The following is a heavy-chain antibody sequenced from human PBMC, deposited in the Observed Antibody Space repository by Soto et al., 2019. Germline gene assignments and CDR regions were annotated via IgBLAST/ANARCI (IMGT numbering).Heavy chain of an antibody. Sequence: QVQLQESGPGLVKPSETLSLTCTVSGGSINNYYWSWIRQPPGKRLEWIGYLYYSGSTHYNPSLSSQVTLLADSSTPHFSLKLPSVTAADTASYCWARHKLGWGAVFVYWGQGTLV. D-gene: IGHD1-26*01. J-gene: IGHJ4*02. CDR3: ARHKLGWGAVFVY. CDR1: GGSINNYY. V-gene: IGHV4-59*08. CDR2: LYYSGST.